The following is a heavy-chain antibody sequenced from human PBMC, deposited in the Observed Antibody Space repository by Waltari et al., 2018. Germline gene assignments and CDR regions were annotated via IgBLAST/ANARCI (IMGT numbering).Heavy chain of an antibody. V-gene: IGHV3-53*01. CDR1: GFTVSGTY. J-gene: IGHJ2*01. CDR3: GSGSAWYGYFDL. D-gene: IGHD6-19*01. Sequence: EVQLVESGGGLIQPGGSLRLSCAASGFTVSGTYMIWVRQAPGKGLEWVSVIYSGGSTYYADSVKGRVAISRDTSTNTLYLQMNSLRAEDTAVYYCGSGSAWYGYFDLWGRGTLVTVSS. CDR2: IYSGGST.